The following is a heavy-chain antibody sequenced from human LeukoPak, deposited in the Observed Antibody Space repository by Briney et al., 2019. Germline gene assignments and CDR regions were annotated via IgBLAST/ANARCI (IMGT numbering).Heavy chain of an antibody. J-gene: IGHJ4*02. V-gene: IGHV4-30-4*08. CDR1: GGSISSGDYY. Sequence: ASETLSLTCTVSGGSISSGDYYWSWIRQPPGKGLEWIGYIYYSGGTYYNPSLKSRVTISVDTSKNQFSLKLSSVTAADTAVYYCARVNPGMAAIDYWGQGTLVTVSS. CDR2: IYYSGGT. D-gene: IGHD2-15*01. CDR3: ARVNPGMAAIDY.